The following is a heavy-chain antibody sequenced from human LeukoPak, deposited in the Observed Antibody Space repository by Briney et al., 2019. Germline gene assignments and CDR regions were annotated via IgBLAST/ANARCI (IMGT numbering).Heavy chain of an antibody. Sequence: SETLSLTCTVSGGSISSYYWSWIRQPPGKGLEWIGYIYYSGSTNYNPSLKSRVTISVDTSKNQFSLKLSSVTAADTAVYYCARGRRTAYGDSFDYWGQGTLVTVSS. CDR2: IYYSGST. CDR1: GGSISSYY. V-gene: IGHV4-59*01. CDR3: ARGRRTAYGDSFDY. J-gene: IGHJ4*02. D-gene: IGHD4-17*01.